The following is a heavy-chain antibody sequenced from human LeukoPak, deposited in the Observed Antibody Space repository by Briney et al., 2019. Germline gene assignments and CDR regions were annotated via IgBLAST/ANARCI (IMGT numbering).Heavy chain of an antibody. CDR1: GYTFTSYD. CDR3: ARGSPSQPKSLRYFDWAYYYYGMDV. Sequence: ASVTVSCTASGYTFTSYDINWVRQATGQGLEWMGWMNPNSGNTGYAQKFQGRVTMTRNTSISTAYMELSSLRSEDTAVYYCARGSPSQPKSLRYFDWAYYYYGMDVWGQGTTVTVSS. V-gene: IGHV1-8*01. CDR2: MNPNSGNT. J-gene: IGHJ6*02. D-gene: IGHD3-9*01.